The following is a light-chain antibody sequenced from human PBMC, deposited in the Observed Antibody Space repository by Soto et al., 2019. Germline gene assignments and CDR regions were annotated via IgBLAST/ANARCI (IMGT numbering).Light chain of an antibody. Sequence: QSVLTQPPSASGTPEQRVTLSCSGSSSNIGSNYVYWYQQLPGTAPKLLIYRNNQRPSGVPDRFSGSKSGTSASLAISGLRSEDEADYYCAAWDDSLSVLFGGGTKLTVL. V-gene: IGLV1-47*01. J-gene: IGLJ2*01. CDR2: RNN. CDR1: SSNIGSNY. CDR3: AAWDDSLSVL.